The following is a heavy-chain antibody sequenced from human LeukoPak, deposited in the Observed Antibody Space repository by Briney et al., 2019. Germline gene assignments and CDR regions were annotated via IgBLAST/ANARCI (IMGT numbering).Heavy chain of an antibody. V-gene: IGHV4-30-4*01. CDR1: GGSISSGDYY. J-gene: IGHJ5*02. Sequence: PSETLSLTCTVSGGSISSGDYYWSSIPQPPGKGLEWIGYIYYSGSTYYNPSIKSRVTISVDTSKTQFSLKLSSVTAADTAVYYCAREENWGRDNWFDPWGQGTLVTVSS. CDR2: IYYSGST. CDR3: AREENWGRDNWFDP. D-gene: IGHD7-27*01.